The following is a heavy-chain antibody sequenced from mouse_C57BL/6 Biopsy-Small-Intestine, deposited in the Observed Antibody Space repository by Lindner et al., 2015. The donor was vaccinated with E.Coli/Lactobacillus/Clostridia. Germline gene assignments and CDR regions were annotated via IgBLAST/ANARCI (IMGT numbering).Heavy chain of an antibody. CDR2: ILPGGGST. J-gene: IGHJ2*01. V-gene: IGHV1-9*01. Sequence: VQLQESGTELMKPGASVKLSCKGTGYTFTGYWIEWVKQRPGHGLEWIGEILPGGGSTNYNEKFKGKATFTADTSSNTVYIQLSSLTTEDSAIYYCARGGDYFGYWGQGTTLTVSS. CDR3: ARGGDYFGY. CDR1: GYTFTGYW.